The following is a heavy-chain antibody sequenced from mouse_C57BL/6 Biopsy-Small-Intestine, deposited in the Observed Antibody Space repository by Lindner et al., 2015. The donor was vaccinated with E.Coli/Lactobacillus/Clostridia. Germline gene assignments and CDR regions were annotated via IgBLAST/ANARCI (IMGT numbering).Heavy chain of an antibody. CDR3: ARLVYDYDEAH. Sequence: VQLQESGAELVKPGASVKMSCKASGYTFTSYWITWVKQRPGQGLEWIGDIYPGSGSSHFNEKFKSKATLTVDTSSSTAYMQLSSLTSEDSAVYYCARLVYDYDEAHWGQGTLVTVSA. J-gene: IGHJ3*01. CDR1: GYTFTSYW. CDR2: IYPGSGSS. V-gene: IGHV1-55*01. D-gene: IGHD2-4*01.